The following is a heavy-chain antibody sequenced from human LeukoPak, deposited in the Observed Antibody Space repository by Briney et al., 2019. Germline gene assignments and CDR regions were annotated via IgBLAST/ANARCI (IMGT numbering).Heavy chain of an antibody. CDR2: IGTAGDT. V-gene: IGHV3-13*01. CDR1: GFTFSIYD. D-gene: IGHD6-19*01. Sequence: QTGGSLRLSCAASGFTFSIYDMHWVRQATGKGLEWVSAIGTAGDTYYPGSVKGRFTISRENAKNSLYLQMNSLRAGDTAVYYCARGLQENLAWLQAFSAFDIWGQGTMVTVSS. J-gene: IGHJ3*02. CDR3: ARGLQENLAWLQAFSAFDI.